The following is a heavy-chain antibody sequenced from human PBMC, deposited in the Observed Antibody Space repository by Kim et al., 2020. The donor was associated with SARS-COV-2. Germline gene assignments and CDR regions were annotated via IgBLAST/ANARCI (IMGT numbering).Heavy chain of an antibody. D-gene: IGHD3-10*01. CDR2: MSSGGNYI. V-gene: IGHV3-21*01. J-gene: IGHJ3*02. CDR1: GLTLRGYT. CDR3: ARDLSGFSDAFDI. Sequence: GGSLRLSCAASGLTLRGYTMIWVRQAPGKGLEWVSYMSSGGNYIHYADSVKGRFTISRDDAKNSLFLQMHSLRAEDTGIYYCARDLSGFSDAFDIWGQGTMVTVSS.